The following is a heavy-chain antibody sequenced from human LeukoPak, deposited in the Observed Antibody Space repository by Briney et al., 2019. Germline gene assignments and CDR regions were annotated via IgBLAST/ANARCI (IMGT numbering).Heavy chain of an antibody. CDR1: GYTFTSYG. D-gene: IGHD3-16*02. CDR2: ISAYNGNT. V-gene: IGHV1-18*01. Sequence: ASVKVSCKASGYTFTSYGISWVRQAPGQGLEWMGWISAYNGNTNYAQKLQGRVTMTTDTSTSTAYMELRSLRSDETAVYYCARDREDMITFGGVIVRPFDYWGQGTLVTVSS. CDR3: ARDREDMITFGGVIVRPFDY. J-gene: IGHJ4*02.